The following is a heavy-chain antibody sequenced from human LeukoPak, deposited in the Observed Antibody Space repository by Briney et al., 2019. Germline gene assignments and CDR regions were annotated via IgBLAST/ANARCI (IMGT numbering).Heavy chain of an antibody. CDR1: GFTFSTYW. CDR3: TRDSQGSRTYSVDC. CDR2: INQDGRTK. D-gene: IGHD3-10*01. J-gene: IGHJ4*02. V-gene: IGHV3-7*03. Sequence: PGGSLRLSCATSGFTFSTYWMSWVRKAPGNGPEWVANINQDGRTKYYVDSVRGRFTISRDNAKNSLYLQMNSLRAEDTAVYYCTRDSQGSRTYSVDCWGQGTLVTVSS.